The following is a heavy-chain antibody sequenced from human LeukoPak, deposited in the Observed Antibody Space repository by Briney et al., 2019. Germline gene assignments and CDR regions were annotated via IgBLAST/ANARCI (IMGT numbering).Heavy chain of an antibody. CDR3: AKDVRTEAAAMTY. D-gene: IGHD2-2*01. J-gene: IGHJ4*02. CDR1: GFTFKNYG. CDR2: ISHDGSSQ. Sequence: SGGSLRLSCVASGFTFKNYGMHWVRQAPGKGLEWVAVISHDGSSQYYADSVKGRFTISRESSQNTLYLQMNSLRVEDTAVYYCAKDVRTEAAAMTYWGQGSLVTVSS. V-gene: IGHV3-30*18.